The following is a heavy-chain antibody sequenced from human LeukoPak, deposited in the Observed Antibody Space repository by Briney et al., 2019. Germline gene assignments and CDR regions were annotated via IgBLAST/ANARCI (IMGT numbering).Heavy chain of an antibody. J-gene: IGHJ4*02. CDR3: ARGRVESSAWEPDY. V-gene: IGHV3-21*01. CDR1: RFTLSTYS. CDR2: ISSNSYYI. Sequence: GGSLRLSCAASRFTLSTYSMNWVRQAPGKGLEWVSSISSNSYYIYYADSEKGRFTISRDNAKDSLYLQMNSLRAEDTAVYYCARGRVESSAWEPDYWGQGTLVTVSS. D-gene: IGHD1-26*01.